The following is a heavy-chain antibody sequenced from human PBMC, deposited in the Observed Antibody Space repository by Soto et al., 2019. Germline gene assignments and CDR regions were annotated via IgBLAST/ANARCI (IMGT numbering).Heavy chain of an antibody. CDR1: GGSISSYY. D-gene: IGHD6-13*01. CDR2: IYYSGST. J-gene: IGHJ5*02. CDR3: ARDLVGAAAGGTGFDP. Sequence: PSETLSLTCTVSGGSISSYYWSWIRQPPGKGLEWIGYIYYSGSTNHNPSLKSRVTISVDTSKNQFSLKLSSVTAADTAVYYCARDLVGAAAGGTGFDPWGQGTLVTVSS. V-gene: IGHV4-59*01.